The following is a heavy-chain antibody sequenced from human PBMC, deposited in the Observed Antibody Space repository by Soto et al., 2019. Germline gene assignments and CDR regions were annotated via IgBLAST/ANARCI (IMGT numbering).Heavy chain of an antibody. CDR3: ARDGGYYGDYVGY. CDR1: GGSISRSKW. J-gene: IGHJ4*02. V-gene: IGHV4-4*02. Sequence: QVQLPESGPGLVKPSGTLSLTCAVSGGSISRSKWWSWLRQPPGKGLEWIGELSHSGSTNYNPSLKSRVTITVDKSKNQFSRKLSSVAAADTAVYYCARDGGYYGDYVGYWGQGTLVTVSS. D-gene: IGHD4-17*01. CDR2: LSHSGST.